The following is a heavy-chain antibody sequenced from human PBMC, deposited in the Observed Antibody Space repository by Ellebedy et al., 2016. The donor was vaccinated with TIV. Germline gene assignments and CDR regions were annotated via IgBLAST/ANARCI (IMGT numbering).Heavy chain of an antibody. CDR3: ARAIYGASYL. D-gene: IGHD4-17*01. Sequence: HTGGSLRLSCAASGFTFSTYWMHWVRQAPGKGLAWVSRINTDGSTTSYPDSVRGRFTISRDYAGNSLFLQMNSLGAEDTAVYYCARAIYGASYLWGRGTLVTVSS. J-gene: IGHJ2*01. CDR2: INTDGSTT. CDR1: GFTFSTYW. V-gene: IGHV3-74*01.